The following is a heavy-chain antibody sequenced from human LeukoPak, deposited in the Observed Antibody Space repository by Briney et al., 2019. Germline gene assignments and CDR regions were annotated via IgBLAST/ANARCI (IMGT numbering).Heavy chain of an antibody. CDR1: GGTFSSYA. J-gene: IGHJ4*02. Sequence: GASVKVSCKASGGTFSSYAISWVRQAPGQGLEWMGRIIPILGIANYAQKFQGRVTITADKSTSTAYMELSSLRSEDTAVYYCAKVGFGRDVGRDYFDYGGQGSLVTVSS. CDR2: IIPILGIA. CDR3: AKVGFGRDVGRDYFDY. V-gene: IGHV1-69*04. D-gene: IGHD3-16*01.